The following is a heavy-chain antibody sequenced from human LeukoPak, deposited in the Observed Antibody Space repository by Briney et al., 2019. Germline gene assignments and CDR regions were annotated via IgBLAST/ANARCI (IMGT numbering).Heavy chain of an antibody. Sequence: GVSLRLSCSASGFTMSKAWMNWVRQAPGKGLEWVANIKQDGSEKNYVDSVKGRFIISRDNAKNSLYLQMNTLRADDTAVYYCARDGFGTGSNLGQGTLVTVSS. CDR3: ARDGFGTGSN. V-gene: IGHV3-7*03. CDR2: IKQDGSEK. CDR1: GFTMSKAW. D-gene: IGHD3-16*01. J-gene: IGHJ4*02.